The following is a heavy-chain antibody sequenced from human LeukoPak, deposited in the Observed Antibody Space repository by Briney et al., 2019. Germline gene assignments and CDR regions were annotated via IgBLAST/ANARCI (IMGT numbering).Heavy chain of an antibody. D-gene: IGHD2-15*01. J-gene: IGHJ4*02. Sequence: SGGSLRLSCAASGFTFSTYTMHWVRQAPGKGLEYVSAISSNGGSTYYANSVKDRFTISRDNSKNTLYLQMGSLRAEDMAVYYCASSGCSGGSCFDYWGQGTLVTVSS. CDR2: ISSNGGST. CDR3: ASSGCSGGSCFDY. V-gene: IGHV3-64*01. CDR1: GFTFSTYT.